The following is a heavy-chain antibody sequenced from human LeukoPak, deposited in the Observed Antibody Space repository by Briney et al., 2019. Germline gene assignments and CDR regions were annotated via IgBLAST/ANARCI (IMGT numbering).Heavy chain of an antibody. CDR2: INPNSGGT. D-gene: IGHD6-19*01. J-gene: IGHJ3*02. CDR1: GYTFTGYY. V-gene: IGHV1-2*02. Sequence: ASVKVSCKASGYTFTGYYMHWVRQAPGQGLEWMGWINPNSGGTNYAQKFQGRVTMTRDTSISTAYMELSRLRSDDTAVYYCARVTFEWLVWLAFDIWGQGTMVTVSS. CDR3: ARVTFEWLVWLAFDI.